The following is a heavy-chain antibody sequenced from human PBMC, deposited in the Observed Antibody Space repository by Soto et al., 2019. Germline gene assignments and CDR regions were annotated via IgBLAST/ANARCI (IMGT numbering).Heavy chain of an antibody. CDR3: ARESCSGGSCFRPTPTDY. CDR2: IWYDGSNK. CDR1: GFTFSSYG. D-gene: IGHD2-15*01. Sequence: GGSLRLSCAASGFTFSSYGMHWVRQAPGKGLEWVAVIWYDGSNKYYADSVKGRFTISRDNSKNTLYLQMNSLRAEDTAVYYCARESCSGGSCFRPTPTDYWGQGTLVTVSS. V-gene: IGHV3-33*01. J-gene: IGHJ4*02.